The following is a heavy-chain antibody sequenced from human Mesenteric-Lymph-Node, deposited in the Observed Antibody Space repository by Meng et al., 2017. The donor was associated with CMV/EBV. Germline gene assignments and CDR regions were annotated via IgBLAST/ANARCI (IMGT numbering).Heavy chain of an antibody. Sequence: GESLKISCAASGFTFDHYGMTWVRQAPGKGLEWVSGINWNGGIIRYADSVKGRFTISRDNAKNSLFLQMNSLRAEDTALYYCARFEDTSTTPNYYYYGIDVWGQGTTVTVSS. CDR1: GFTFDHYG. V-gene: IGHV3-20*04. CDR2: INWNGGII. CDR3: ARFEDTSTTPNYYYYGIDV. J-gene: IGHJ6*02. D-gene: IGHD5-18*01.